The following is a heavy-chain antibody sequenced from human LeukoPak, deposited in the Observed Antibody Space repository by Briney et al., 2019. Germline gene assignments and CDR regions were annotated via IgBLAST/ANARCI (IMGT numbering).Heavy chain of an antibody. CDR1: GFTFSSYG. J-gene: IGHJ4*02. D-gene: IGHD3-3*01. V-gene: IGHV3-30*18. CDR2: ISYDGSNK. CDR3: AKTSLRFLEWLLPFDY. Sequence: GGSLRLSCAASGFTFSSYGMHWVRQAPGKGLEWVAVISYDGSNKYYADSVKGRFTISRDNSKNTLYLQMNSLRAEDTAVYYCAKTSLRFLEWLLPFDYWGQGTLVTASS.